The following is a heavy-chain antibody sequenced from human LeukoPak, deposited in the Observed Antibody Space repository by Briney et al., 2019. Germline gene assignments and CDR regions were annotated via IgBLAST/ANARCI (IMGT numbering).Heavy chain of an antibody. CDR1: GYTFTGYY. CDR2: INPNSGGT. D-gene: IGHD5-18*01. V-gene: IGHV1-2*02. Sequence: ASVKVSCKASGYTFTGYYMHWVRQAPGQGLEWMGWINPNSGGTNYAQRFQGRVTMTRDTSISTAYMELSRLRSDDTAVYYCARGTGEGYSYGRYYFDYWGQGTLVTVSS. J-gene: IGHJ4*02. CDR3: ARGTGEGYSYGRYYFDY.